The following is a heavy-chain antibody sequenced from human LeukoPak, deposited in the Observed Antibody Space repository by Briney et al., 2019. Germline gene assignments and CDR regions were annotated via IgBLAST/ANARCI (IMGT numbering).Heavy chain of an antibody. D-gene: IGHD4-17*01. CDR2: IYSGGNT. CDR1: GFTVGSIY. CDR3: AAYGQDAFDI. Sequence: GGSLGLSCAASGFTVGSIYMNWVRQAPGKGLEWVSVIYSGGNTYYADSVKGRFTISRDNSKNTVYLQMNSLRAEDTAVYYCAAYGQDAFDIWGQGTMVTVSS. J-gene: IGHJ3*02. V-gene: IGHV3-53*01.